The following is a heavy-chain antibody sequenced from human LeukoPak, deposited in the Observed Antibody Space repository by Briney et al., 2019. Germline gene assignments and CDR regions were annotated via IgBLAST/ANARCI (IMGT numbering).Heavy chain of an antibody. D-gene: IGHD4-23*01. J-gene: IGHJ3*02. V-gene: IGHV3-23*01. CDR3: AEITTVVTYDAFDI. Sequence: GGSLRLSCAASGFTFSNYAMSWVRQAPGKGLEWVSAISGSGGSTYYADSVKGRFTISRDNSKNTLYLQMYSLRAEDTAVYYCAEITTVVTYDAFDIWGQGTMVTVSS. CDR2: ISGSGGST. CDR1: GFTFSNYA.